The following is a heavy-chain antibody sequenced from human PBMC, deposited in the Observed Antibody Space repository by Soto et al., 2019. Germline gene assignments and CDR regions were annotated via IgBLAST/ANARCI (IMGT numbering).Heavy chain of an antibody. Sequence: QMQLQESGPGLVEPSETLSLTCTVSGGSMNTYYWSWIRQPPGKGLEWIGYIHYSGSTIYNPSLKSRVTMSVDTSKNQFSLKVNSVTAADTAVYYCARSDMYGGRYWGSDPWGQGTLVTVSS. CDR2: IHYSGST. CDR3: ARSDMYGGRYWGSDP. D-gene: IGHD1-26*01. J-gene: IGHJ5*02. CDR1: GGSMNTYY. V-gene: IGHV4-59*01.